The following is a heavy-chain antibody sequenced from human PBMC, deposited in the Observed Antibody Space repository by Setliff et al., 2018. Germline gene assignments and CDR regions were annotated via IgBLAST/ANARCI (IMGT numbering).Heavy chain of an antibody. D-gene: IGHD1-1*01. CDR2: IFSNDEK. CDR3: ARISSLGWLQLSWAFDI. Sequence: GSGPTLVNPTETLTLTCTVSGFSLSNARMGVSWIRQPPGKALEWLAHIFSNDEKSYSTSLKSRLTIFKDTSKSQVVLTMTNMDPVDTATYYCARISSLGWLQLSWAFDIWGQGTMVTVSS. J-gene: IGHJ3*02. V-gene: IGHV2-26*01. CDR1: GFSLSNARMG.